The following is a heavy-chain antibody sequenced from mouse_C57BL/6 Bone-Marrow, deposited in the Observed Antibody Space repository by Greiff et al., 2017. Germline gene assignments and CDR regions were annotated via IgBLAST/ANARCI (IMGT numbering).Heavy chain of an antibody. CDR1: GYTFTSYW. D-gene: IGHD2-10*01. Sequence: VQLQQPGAELVKPGASVKMSCKASGYTFTSYWITWVKQRPGQGLEWIGDIYPGSGSTNYNEKFKSKATLTVDTSSSTAYMQLSSLTSEDSAVSYRARPYYGNCWYFGVWGTGTTVTVSS. J-gene: IGHJ1*03. CDR2: IYPGSGST. CDR3: ARPYYGNCWYFGV. V-gene: IGHV1-55*01.